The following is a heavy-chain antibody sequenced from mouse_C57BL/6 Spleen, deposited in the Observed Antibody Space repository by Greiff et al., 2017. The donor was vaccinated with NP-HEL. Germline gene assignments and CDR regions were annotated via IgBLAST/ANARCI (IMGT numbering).Heavy chain of an antibody. D-gene: IGHD1-1*01. CDR2: IDPSDSYT. V-gene: IGHV1-59*01. CDR3: ARRGSSYDVYAMDY. J-gene: IGHJ4*01. CDR1: GYTFTSYW. Sequence: QVQLQQPGAELVRPGTSVKLSCKASGYTFTSYWMHWVKQRPGQGLEWIGVIDPSDSYTNYNQKFKGKATLTVDTSSSTAYMQLSSLTSEDSAVYYCARRGSSYDVYAMDYWGQGTSVTVSS.